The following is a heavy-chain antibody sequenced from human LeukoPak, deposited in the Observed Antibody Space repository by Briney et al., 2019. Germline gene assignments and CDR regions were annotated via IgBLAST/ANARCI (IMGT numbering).Heavy chain of an antibody. V-gene: IGHV3-53*01. D-gene: IGHD4-17*01. CDR2: IYSGGST. CDR3: ARKNRDGDYERWFDP. J-gene: IGHJ5*02. Sequence: GGSLRLSCAASGFTVSSNYMSWVRQAPGKGLEWVSAIYSGGSTYYADSVKGRFTISRDNAKNTLYLQMNSLRAEDTAVYYCARKNRDGDYERWFDPWGQGTLVTVSS. CDR1: GFTVSSNY.